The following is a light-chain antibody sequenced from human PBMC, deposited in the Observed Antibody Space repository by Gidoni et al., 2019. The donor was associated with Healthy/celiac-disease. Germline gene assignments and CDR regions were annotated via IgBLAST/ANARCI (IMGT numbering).Light chain of an antibody. V-gene: IGLV1-40*01. J-gene: IGLJ1*01. Sequence: QSVLTQPPSVSGTPGQRVTISCTGSSSHIGATYDFHWYQQLPGTAPKLLIYDNSNRPSGVPDRFSGSKSGTSASLAITGLQAEDEADYYCQSYDSSLSGYVFGTGTKVTVL. CDR2: DNS. CDR1: SSHIGATYD. CDR3: QSYDSSLSGYV.